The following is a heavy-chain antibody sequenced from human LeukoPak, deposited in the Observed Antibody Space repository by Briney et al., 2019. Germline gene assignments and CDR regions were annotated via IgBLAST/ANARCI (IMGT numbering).Heavy chain of an antibody. J-gene: IGHJ4*02. CDR1: GFTFSSYC. D-gene: IGHD3-22*01. CDR2: ISYDGSNK. CDR3: AKDSYDSSGYSDY. V-gene: IGHV3-30*18. Sequence: GGSLRLSCAASGFTFSSYCRHWVRQAPGTGLEWVAVISYDGSNKYYADSVKGRFTISRDNSKNTLYLQMNSLRAEDTAVYYCAKDSYDSSGYSDYWGQGTLVTVSS.